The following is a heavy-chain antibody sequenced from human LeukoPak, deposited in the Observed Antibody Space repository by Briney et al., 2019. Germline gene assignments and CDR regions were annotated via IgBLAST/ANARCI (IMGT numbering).Heavy chain of an antibody. J-gene: IGHJ4*02. CDR2: ISAYNGNT. CDR1: GYTFTTFV. D-gene: IGHD5-24*01. V-gene: IGHV1-18*01. Sequence: ASVKVSCKASGYTFTTFVLTWGRQALGQGLEWMGGISAYNGNTNYVQKFTCRLSRTTDTSTTTAYMELRSLRSDDTAVYYCARGQESWLQFPLSDWGQGTLVTVSS. CDR3: ARGQESWLQFPLSD.